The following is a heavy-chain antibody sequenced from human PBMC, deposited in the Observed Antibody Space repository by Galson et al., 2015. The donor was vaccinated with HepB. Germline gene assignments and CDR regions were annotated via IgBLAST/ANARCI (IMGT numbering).Heavy chain of an antibody. V-gene: IGHV1-18*01. J-gene: IGHJ6*02. CDR2: ISPHNGNT. Sequence: SVKVSCKAYDYMFTSFGISWVRQAPGQGLEWMGWISPHNGNTEYVQRFQGRLTLTTDTYTSRAYMELRSLRSDDTAVYYCARVLRFGRRGAYYYNGMDVWGQGTAVTVSS. D-gene: IGHD3-10*01. CDR3: ARVLRFGRRGAYYYNGMDV. CDR1: DYMFTSFG.